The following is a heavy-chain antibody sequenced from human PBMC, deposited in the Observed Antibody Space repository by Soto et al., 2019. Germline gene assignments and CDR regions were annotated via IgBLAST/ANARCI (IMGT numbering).Heavy chain of an antibody. CDR2: ISSSGSSI. V-gene: IGHV3-11*01. CDR1: GLTFSDCY. Sequence: QVQLVESGGGLVKPGGSLRLSCVASGLTFSDCYMNWIRQAPGKGLEWVSYISSSGSSINYAGSVKGRFTISRDNAKNSLYLQMNCLRAEDTAMYYCARVRFGEWGYAMDVWGQGTTVTGSS. CDR3: ARVRFGEWGYAMDV. J-gene: IGHJ6*02. D-gene: IGHD3-10*01.